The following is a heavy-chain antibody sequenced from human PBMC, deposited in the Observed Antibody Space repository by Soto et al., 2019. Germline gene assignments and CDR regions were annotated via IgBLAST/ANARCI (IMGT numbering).Heavy chain of an antibody. CDR3: ARHKGYSSGFYWYFDL. Sequence: SVKVSCKASGFTFTSSAVQWVRQARGQRLEWIGWIVVGSGNTNYAQKFQERVTITRDMSTSTAYMELSSLRSEDTAMYYCARHKGYSSGFYWYFDLWGRGTLVTVSS. CDR1: GFTFTSSA. J-gene: IGHJ2*01. V-gene: IGHV1-58*01. D-gene: IGHD6-19*01. CDR2: IVVGSGNT.